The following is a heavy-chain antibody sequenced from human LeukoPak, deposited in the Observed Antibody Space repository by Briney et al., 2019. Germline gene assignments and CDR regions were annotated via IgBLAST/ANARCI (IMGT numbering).Heavy chain of an antibody. J-gene: IGHJ4*02. CDR2: MWFDGSNI. D-gene: IGHD6-6*01. CDR3: ARDYSSSWLRFFDY. Sequence: GGSLRLSCAASGITFGSYGMHWVRQAPGKGLEWVAVMWFDGSNIYYADSVKGRFTISRDNSKNTLYLQMDSLRAEDTAVYYCARDYSSSWLRFFDYWGQGTLVTVSS. V-gene: IGHV3-33*08. CDR1: GITFGSYG.